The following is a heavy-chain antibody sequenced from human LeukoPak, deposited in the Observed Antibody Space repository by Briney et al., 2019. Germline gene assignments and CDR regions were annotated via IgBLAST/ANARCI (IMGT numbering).Heavy chain of an antibody. CDR2: IWYDGSNK. CDR1: GFTFSSYG. Sequence: SGGSLRLSCAASGFTFSSYGMHWVRQAPGKGLEWVAVIWYDGSNKYYADSVKGRFTISRDNSKNTLYLQMNSLRAEDTAVYYCARAGRVAARPRYFDYWGQGTLVTVSS. D-gene: IGHD6-6*01. CDR3: ARAGRVAARPRYFDY. J-gene: IGHJ4*02. V-gene: IGHV3-33*01.